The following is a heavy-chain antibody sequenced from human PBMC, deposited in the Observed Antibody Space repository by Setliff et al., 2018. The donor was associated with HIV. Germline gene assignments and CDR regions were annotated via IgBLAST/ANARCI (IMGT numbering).Heavy chain of an antibody. D-gene: IGHD3-22*01. V-gene: IGHV3-48*01. CDR2: ISASTNTI. Sequence: PGGSLRLSCAASGFTFNVYSMNWVRQAPGKGLEWVSYISASTNTIYYADSVKGRFTISRDNARNSLYLQMNSLRAEDTAVYYCATDPYYYDSSGHFDSWGQGTLVTV. CDR1: GFTFNVYS. J-gene: IGHJ4*02. CDR3: ATDPYYYDSSGHFDS.